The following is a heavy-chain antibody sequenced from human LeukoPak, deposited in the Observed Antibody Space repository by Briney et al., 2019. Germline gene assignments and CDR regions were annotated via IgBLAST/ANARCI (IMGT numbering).Heavy chain of an antibody. CDR3: TTEATLDYYDSSGYSVY. CDR2: IKSKTAGGTT. Sequence: GGSLTLSCPPTGFTVSYNYMRWVRPAAGRGLEWVGRIKSKTAGGTTDYAATVKGRFTISRDDSKNTLYLQMNSLKTEDTAVYYCTTEATLDYYDSSGYSVYWGQGTLVTVSS. V-gene: IGHV3-15*01. D-gene: IGHD3-22*01. CDR1: GFTVSYNY. J-gene: IGHJ4*02.